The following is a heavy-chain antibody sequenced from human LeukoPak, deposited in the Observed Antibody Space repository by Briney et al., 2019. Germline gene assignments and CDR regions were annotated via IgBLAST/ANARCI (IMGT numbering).Heavy chain of an antibody. J-gene: IGHJ5*02. CDR3: ARRLGKGTFNWFDP. CDR1: GYTFTSYG. CDR2: ISDYNGNR. D-gene: IGHD1-1*01. V-gene: IGHV1-18*01. Sequence: ASVTVSCKASGYTFTSYGISWVRQAPGQGLEGMGWISDYNGNRNYAQKLQGRVTMTTDTSASTAYMELRSLRSDDTAVYYCARRLGKGTFNWFDPWGQGTLVTVSS.